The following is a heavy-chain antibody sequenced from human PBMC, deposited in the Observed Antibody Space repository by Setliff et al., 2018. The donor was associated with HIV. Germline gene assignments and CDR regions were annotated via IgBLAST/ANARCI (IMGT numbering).Heavy chain of an antibody. CDR1: GYSISRGYY. V-gene: IGHV4-38-2*01. CDR3: ARLAGQRTIAAADYFLAF. J-gene: IGHJ4*02. D-gene: IGHD6-13*01. Sequence: SETLSLTCAVSGYSISRGYYWGWIRQPPGKGLEWIGAIYHSGSSYYSPSLKSRVTLFLDTSKNQFSLTLNSLTAADTAVYYCARLAGQRTIAAADYFLAFWGQGAWVTVSS. CDR2: IYHSGSS.